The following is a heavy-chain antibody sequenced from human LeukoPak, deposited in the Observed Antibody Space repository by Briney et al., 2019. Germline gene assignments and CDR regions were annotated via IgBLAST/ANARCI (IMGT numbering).Heavy chain of an antibody. J-gene: IGHJ4*02. D-gene: IGHD6-19*01. V-gene: IGHV3-30*18. Sequence: HPGRSLRLSCAASAFTFSSYVMHWVRQAPDKGLEWVAFLSYDGSNKYYADSVKGRFTISRDNSKNTLYLQMNNLRPEDTAVYYCAKDHLAVAAAYFDYWGQGTLVTVSS. CDR2: LSYDGSNK. CDR1: AFTFSSYV. CDR3: AKDHLAVAAAYFDY.